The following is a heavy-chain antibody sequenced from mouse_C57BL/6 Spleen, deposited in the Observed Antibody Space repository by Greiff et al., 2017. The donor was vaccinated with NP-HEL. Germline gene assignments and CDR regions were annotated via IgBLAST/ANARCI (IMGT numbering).Heavy chain of an antibody. Sequence: QVQLQQPGAELVKPGASVKLSCKASGYTFTSYWMHWVKQRPGQGLEWIGMIHPSSGSTNYNEKFKSKATLTVDKSSSTSYMQLSSLTSEDSAVYNCAYGESNYNYAVEYWGKGTSVT. CDR1: GYTFTSYW. CDR2: IHPSSGST. D-gene: IGHD2-5*01. V-gene: IGHV1-64*01. J-gene: IGHJ4*01. CDR3: AYGESNYNYAVEY.